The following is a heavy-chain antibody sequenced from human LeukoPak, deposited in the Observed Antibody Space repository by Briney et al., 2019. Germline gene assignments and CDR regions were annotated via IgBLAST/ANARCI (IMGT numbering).Heavy chain of an antibody. D-gene: IGHD5-18*01. J-gene: IGHJ6*03. V-gene: IGHV4-39*01. Sequence: PSETLSLTCTVSGDSISGSSYYWGWIRQPPGKGLEWIGNIYYSGSTYYNPSLKSRVTISVDTSKNQFSLKLSSVTAADMAVYYCARTMSRAFSYGYSPSEYYYMDVWGKGATVTVSS. CDR1: GDSISGSSYY. CDR3: ARTMSRAFSYGYSPSEYYYMDV. CDR2: IYYSGST.